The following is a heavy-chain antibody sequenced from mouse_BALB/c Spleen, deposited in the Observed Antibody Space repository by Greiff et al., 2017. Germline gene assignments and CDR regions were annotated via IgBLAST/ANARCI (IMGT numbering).Heavy chain of an antibody. Sequence: EVKLVESGGGLVQPGGSLKLSCAASGFTFSSYGMSWVRQTPDKRLELVATINSNGGSTYYPDSVKGRFTISRDNAKNTLYLQMSSLKSEDTAMYYCARNRYDGDYYAMDDWGQGTSVTVSS. CDR3: ARNRYDGDYYAMDD. CDR1: GFTFSSYG. CDR2: INSNGGST. J-gene: IGHJ4*01. D-gene: IGHD2-14*01. V-gene: IGHV5-6-3*01.